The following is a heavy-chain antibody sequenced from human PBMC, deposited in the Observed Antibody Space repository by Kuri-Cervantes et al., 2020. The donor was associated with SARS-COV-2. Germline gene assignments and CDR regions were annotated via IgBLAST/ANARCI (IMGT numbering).Heavy chain of an antibody. V-gene: IGHV1-24*01. CDR2: FVPVDGET. CDR1: GYTLTELS. J-gene: IGHJ4*02. CDR3: ATENYYGSGRPY. Sequence: ASVKVSCKVSGYTLTELSMHWVRQAPGQGLEWMGGFVPVDGETIYAQKFQGRVTMTEDTSTDTAYMELSSLRSEDTAVYYCATENYYGSGRPYWGQGTLVTVSS. D-gene: IGHD3-10*01.